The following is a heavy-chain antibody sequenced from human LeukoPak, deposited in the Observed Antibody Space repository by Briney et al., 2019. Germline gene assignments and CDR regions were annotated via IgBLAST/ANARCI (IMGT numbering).Heavy chain of an antibody. Sequence: ASVKVSCKASGYSFIGYHMHWERQAPGQGPEWMGWTNPNTGGTKYAQKFQGRVIMTRDTSISTAYMELSSLRSDDTAVYFCASVEMATIGFEHWGQGTLVTVSS. CDR2: TNPNTGGT. J-gene: IGHJ4*02. V-gene: IGHV1-2*02. D-gene: IGHD5-12*01. CDR1: GYSFIGYH. CDR3: ASVEMATIGFEH.